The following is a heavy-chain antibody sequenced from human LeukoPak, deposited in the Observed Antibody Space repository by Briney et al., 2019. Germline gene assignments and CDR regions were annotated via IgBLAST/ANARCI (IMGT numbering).Heavy chain of an antibody. CDR2: IGGRGGST. Sequence: GGTLRLSCAASGFTFSDYGMSWVRQSPGKGLEWVSTIGGRGGSTYYADSVKGRFTISRDNSKNTLYLQMNSLRAEDTAVYYCAKDIGIVVVISGDYWGQGTLVTVSS. CDR3: AKDIGIVVVISGDY. J-gene: IGHJ4*02. V-gene: IGHV3-23*01. CDR1: GFTFSDYG. D-gene: IGHD3-22*01.